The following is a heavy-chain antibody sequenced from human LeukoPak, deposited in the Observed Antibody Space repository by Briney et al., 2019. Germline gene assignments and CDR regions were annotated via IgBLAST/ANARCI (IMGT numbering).Heavy chain of an antibody. D-gene: IGHD3-16*01. Sequence: GGSLRLSCAASGFTFSDYYMSWIRQAPGKGLEWVSYISSSGSTIYYADSVKGRFTISRDNSRNTFYLQMENLRAEDSATYYCTKAVGGGRDAYDIWGQGTGVIVSS. J-gene: IGHJ3*02. CDR2: ISSSGSTI. CDR1: GFTFSDYY. V-gene: IGHV3-11*01. CDR3: TKAVGGGRDAYDI.